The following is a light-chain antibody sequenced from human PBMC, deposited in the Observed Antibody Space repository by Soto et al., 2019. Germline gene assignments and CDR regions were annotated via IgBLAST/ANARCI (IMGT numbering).Light chain of an antibody. CDR3: AAWDDSLSGFYA. CDR2: RNN. CDR1: SSNIGSNY. V-gene: IGLV1-47*01. Sequence: QSVLTQPPSASGTPGQRVTISCSGSSSNIGSNYVYWYQQFPGTAPKLLIYRNNQRPSGVPDRFSGSKSGTSASLAISGHRSEDEADYYCAAWDDSLSGFYAFGPGTKVTVL. J-gene: IGLJ1*01.